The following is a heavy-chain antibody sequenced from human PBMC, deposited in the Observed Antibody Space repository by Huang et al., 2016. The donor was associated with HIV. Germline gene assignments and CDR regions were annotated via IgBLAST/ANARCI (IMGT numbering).Heavy chain of an antibody. CDR3: ARDTTTVAGLDF. Sequence: QVQLVESGGGVVQPGRYLRLSCAVSGFTFREHPMLGGIQAPGKGREWVAVISFDGRNKFYAYFVRGRFTISRDNSKNILYLQLNSLTPADTSIYYCARDTTTVAGLDFWGQGALVTVSS. D-gene: IGHD6-19*01. V-gene: IGHV3-30*14. CDR1: GFTFREHP. J-gene: IGHJ4*02. CDR2: ISFDGRNK.